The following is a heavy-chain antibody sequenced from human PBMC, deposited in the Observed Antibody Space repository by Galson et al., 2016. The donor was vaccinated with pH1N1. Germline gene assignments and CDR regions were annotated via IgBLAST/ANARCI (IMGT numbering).Heavy chain of an antibody. Sequence: QSGAEVKKPGESLKISCKGSGYTFTKYWIAWVRQMPGKGLEWMGSIYPGDSETRYSPSFQGQVTISADRSISTAYLQLTSLKASDTAMYYCVRRETTVGTDYWGQGTLVIVSS. CDR2: IYPGDSET. CDR1: GYTFTKYW. D-gene: IGHD6-13*01. CDR3: VRRETTVGTDY. J-gene: IGHJ4*02. V-gene: IGHV5-51*03.